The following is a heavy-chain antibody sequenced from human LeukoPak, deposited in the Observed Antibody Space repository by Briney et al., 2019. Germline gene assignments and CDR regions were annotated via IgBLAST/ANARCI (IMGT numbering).Heavy chain of an antibody. Sequence: KPGGSLRLSCAASGFTLSHYYMTWIRQAPGKGLEWLSCISSSGDTIYYADSVKGRFTVSRDNAENSLYLQMNSLRAEDTAVYYCARGITMANWGQGTLVTVSS. CDR1: GFTLSHYY. D-gene: IGHD3-10*01. CDR2: ISSSGDTI. V-gene: IGHV3-11*04. CDR3: ARGITMAN. J-gene: IGHJ4*02.